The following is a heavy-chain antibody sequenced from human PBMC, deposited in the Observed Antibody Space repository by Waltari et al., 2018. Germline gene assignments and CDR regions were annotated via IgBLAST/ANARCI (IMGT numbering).Heavy chain of an antibody. D-gene: IGHD6-13*01. CDR1: GYTFTSYD. V-gene: IGHV1-8*01. Sequence: QVQLVQSGAEVKKPGASVKVSCKASGYTFTSYDINWVRQATGQGLEWMGWMNPNSGNTGYAQKFQGRVTMTRNTSISTAYMELSSLRSEDTAVYYCAREIAAADTPYYYYMDVWGKGTTVTVSS. CDR2: MNPNSGNT. J-gene: IGHJ6*03. CDR3: AREIAAADTPYYYYMDV.